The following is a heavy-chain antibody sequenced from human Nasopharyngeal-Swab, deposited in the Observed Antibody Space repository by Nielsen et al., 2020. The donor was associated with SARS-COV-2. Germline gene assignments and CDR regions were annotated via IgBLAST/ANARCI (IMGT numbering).Heavy chain of an antibody. J-gene: IGHJ6*03. CDR1: GFSFSTYW. Sequence: GGSLRLSCAASGFSFSTYWMKWVRQAPGKGLEWVANIKQDGSEKYYVDSVKGRFTVSRDNPKNLLYLQVNSLRAEDTAVHYCARQGVFVPAYFHQYYMDVWGKGTTVTVSS. CDR2: IKQDGSEK. CDR3: ARQGVFVPAYFHQYYMDV. D-gene: IGHD3-16*02. V-gene: IGHV3-7*03.